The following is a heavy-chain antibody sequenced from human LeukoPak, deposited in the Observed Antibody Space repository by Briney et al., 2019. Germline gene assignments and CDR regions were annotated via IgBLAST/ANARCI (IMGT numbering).Heavy chain of an antibody. J-gene: IGHJ4*02. CDR2: INPNSGGT. CDR3: ARDVNGDLNY. CDR1: GYTFTSYD. D-gene: IGHD3-10*01. V-gene: IGHV1-2*02. Sequence: GASVKVSCKASGYTFTSYDINWVRQATGQGLEWMGWINPNSGGTNYAQKFQGRVTMTRDTSISTAYMELSRLRSDDTAVYYCARDVNGDLNYWGQGTLVTVSS.